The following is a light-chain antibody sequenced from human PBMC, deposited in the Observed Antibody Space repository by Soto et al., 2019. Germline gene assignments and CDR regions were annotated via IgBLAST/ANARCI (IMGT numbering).Light chain of an antibody. Sequence: EIVMTQSPATLSVSPGERVTLSCRASQDIRSSLAWYQQKPGQAPRLLIYGASIRATGVPATFSGSGSGTEFTLSISSLQSEHLGVYYCRQDSSWPLTFGGGTTVDIK. J-gene: IGKJ4*01. CDR1: QDIRSS. CDR3: RQDSSWPLT. V-gene: IGKV3-15*01. CDR2: GAS.